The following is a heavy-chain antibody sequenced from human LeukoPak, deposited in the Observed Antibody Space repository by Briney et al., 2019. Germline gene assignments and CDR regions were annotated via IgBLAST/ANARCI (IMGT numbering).Heavy chain of an antibody. J-gene: IGHJ5*02. CDR2: ILSSGST. D-gene: IGHD3-10*01. Sequence: PSETLSLTCTVSGGSISSYYWSWIRQPPGKGLEWIGYILSSGSTHHNPSLTSRISLSVDTSKNQFSLKLSSVTAADTAVYYCARVGVFYFGSGGNWFDPWGQGTLVTVSS. CDR3: ARVGVFYFGSGGNWFDP. CDR1: GGSISSYY. V-gene: IGHV4-59*01.